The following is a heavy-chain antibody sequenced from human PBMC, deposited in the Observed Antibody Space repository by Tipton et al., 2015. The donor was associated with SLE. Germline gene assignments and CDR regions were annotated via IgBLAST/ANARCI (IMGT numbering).Heavy chain of an antibody. CDR3: ARLPLYYYFDY. Sequence: TLSLTCTVSGGSISSHYWSWIRQPPGKGLEWIGYIYYSGSTNYNPSLKSRVTISVDTSKNQFSLKLSSVTAADTAVYYYARLPLYYYFDYWGQGTLVTVSS. J-gene: IGHJ4*02. CDR1: GGSISSHY. D-gene: IGHD2-15*01. V-gene: IGHV4-59*11. CDR2: IYYSGST.